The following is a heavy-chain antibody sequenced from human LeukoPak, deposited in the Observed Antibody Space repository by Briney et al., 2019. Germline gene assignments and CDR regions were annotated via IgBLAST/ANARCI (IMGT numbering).Heavy chain of an antibody. Sequence: SVKVSCKASGYTFTSYGISWVRQAPGQGLEWMGRIIPNLGMALYAQKFKGRVTITADKSPSTAYMELSSLTSEDTAVYFCARDLVCTMNCKDSWGQGTLVTVS. CDR3: ARDLVCTMNCKDS. D-gene: IGHD2-2*01. V-gene: IGHV1-69*04. CDR2: IIPNLGMA. J-gene: IGHJ4*02. CDR1: GYTFTSYG.